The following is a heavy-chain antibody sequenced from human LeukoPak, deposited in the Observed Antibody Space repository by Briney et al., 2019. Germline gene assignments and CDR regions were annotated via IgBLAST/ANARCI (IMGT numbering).Heavy chain of an antibody. CDR2: IYTSGST. D-gene: IGHD3-10*01. J-gene: IGHJ4*02. CDR1: GGSISSYY. Sequence: SETLSLTCTVSGGSISSYYWSWIRQPAGKGLEWIGRIYTSGSTNYNPSLTSRVTMSVDTSKNQFSLKLSSVTAADTAVYYCARATYYYGSGSYFDYWGQGTLVTVSS. CDR3: ARATYYYGSGSYFDY. V-gene: IGHV4-4*07.